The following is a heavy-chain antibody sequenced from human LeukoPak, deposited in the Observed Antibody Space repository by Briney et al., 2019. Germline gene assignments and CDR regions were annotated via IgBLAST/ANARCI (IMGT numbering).Heavy chain of an antibody. D-gene: IGHD3-10*01. CDR1: GYSFTNYW. CDR3: ARFSGSSFDKNWFDP. V-gene: IGHV5-51*01. J-gene: IGHJ5*02. CDR2: IYPGNSDT. Sequence: GESRKISCKGSGYSFTNYWIGWVRQMPGKGLEWMGIIYPGNSDTRYSPSFQGQVTISADKSISTAYLQWSSLKASDTAMYYCARFSGSSFDKNWFDPWGQGTLVTVSS.